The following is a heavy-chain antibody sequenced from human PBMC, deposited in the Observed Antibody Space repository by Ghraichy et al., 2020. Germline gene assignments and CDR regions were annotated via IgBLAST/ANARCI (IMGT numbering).Heavy chain of an antibody. J-gene: IGHJ4*02. D-gene: IGHD3-22*01. CDR2: INLFGST. V-gene: IGHV4-34*01. CDR1: GESFSGYY. Sequence: SETLSLTCAVYGESFSGYYWGWIRQPPGKGLEWIGEINLFGSTNYNPSLKSRVTMSVDTSKNQFSLQLRSVTAADTAVYYCARVGSGNYYLPLFAYWGQGTLVNVSS. CDR3: ARVGSGNYYLPLFAY.